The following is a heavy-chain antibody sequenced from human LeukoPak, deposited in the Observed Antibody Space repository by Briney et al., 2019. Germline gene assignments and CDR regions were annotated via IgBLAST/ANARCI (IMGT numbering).Heavy chain of an antibody. V-gene: IGHV3-23*01. J-gene: IGHJ4*02. CDR1: GFTFSTYE. CDR3: AFPTIAAAGRDGFDF. CDR2: ISGGGGST. D-gene: IGHD6-13*01. Sequence: GGSLRLSCAASGFTFSTYEMNWVRQAPGKGLEWVSGISGGGGSTYYADSVKGRFTISRDNSRNTLYLQMNSLRAEDTAVYYCAFPTIAAAGRDGFDFWGQGTLVTVSS.